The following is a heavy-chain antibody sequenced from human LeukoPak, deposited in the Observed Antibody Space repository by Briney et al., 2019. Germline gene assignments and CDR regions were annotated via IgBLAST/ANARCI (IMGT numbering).Heavy chain of an antibody. CDR1: GFTCSSYS. CDR2: ISSSSSYI. D-gene: IGHD1-26*01. Sequence: GGSLRLSCAASGFTCSSYSMNWVRQAPGKGLEWVSSISSSSSYIYYADSVEGRFTISRDNAKNSLYLQMNSLRAEDTAVYYCARAPYSGSYYAPLDYWGQGTLVTVSS. V-gene: IGHV3-21*01. CDR3: ARAPYSGSYYAPLDY. J-gene: IGHJ4*02.